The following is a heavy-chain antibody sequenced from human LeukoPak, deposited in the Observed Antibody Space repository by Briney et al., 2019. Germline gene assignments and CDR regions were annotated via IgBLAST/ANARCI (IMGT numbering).Heavy chain of an antibody. V-gene: IGHV3-23*01. Sequence: GSLRLSCAASGFTFSSYAMSWVRQAPGKGLEWVSAISGSGGSTYYADSVKGRFTISRDNSENTLYLQMNSLRAEDTAVYYCAKDSGPYSSSWFDYWGQGTLVTVSS. D-gene: IGHD6-13*01. CDR1: GFTFSSYA. CDR2: ISGSGGST. CDR3: AKDSGPYSSSWFDY. J-gene: IGHJ4*02.